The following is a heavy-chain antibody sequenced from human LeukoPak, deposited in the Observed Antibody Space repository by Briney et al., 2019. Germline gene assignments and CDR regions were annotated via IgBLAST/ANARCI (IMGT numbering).Heavy chain of an antibody. V-gene: IGHV3-7*04. CDR2: IKKDGSEK. CDR3: ARAGVGYPYGYGYYYYAMDV. CDR1: GFSLSTYW. Sequence: GGSLRLSCAASGFSLSTYWMTWVRQAPGKGLEWVANIKKDGSEKYYVDSVKGRFTMSRDNVQNLVYLQMNSLRAEDTAVYYCARAGVGYPYGYGYYYYAMDVWGQGITVTVSS. D-gene: IGHD5-18*01. J-gene: IGHJ6*02.